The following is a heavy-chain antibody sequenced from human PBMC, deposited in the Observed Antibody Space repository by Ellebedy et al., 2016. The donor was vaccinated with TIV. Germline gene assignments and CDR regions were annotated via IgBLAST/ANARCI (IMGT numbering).Heavy chain of an antibody. CDR1: GFTFGDYA. J-gene: IGHJ4*02. Sequence: GGSLRLXXAASGFTFGDYAMHWVRQAPGKGLEWVSGISWNSGSIDYADSVKGRFTISRDNAKNSLYLQMNSLRAEDTAFYYCVQAGGFLSGWYNYWGQGALVAVSS. CDR2: ISWNSGSI. V-gene: IGHV3-9*01. CDR3: VQAGGFLSGWYNY. D-gene: IGHD6-19*01.